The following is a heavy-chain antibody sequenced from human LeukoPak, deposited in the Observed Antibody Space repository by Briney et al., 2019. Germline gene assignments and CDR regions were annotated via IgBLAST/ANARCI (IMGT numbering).Heavy chain of an antibody. J-gene: IGHJ5*02. Sequence: SQTLSLTCAISGDSVSSNSAAWNWIRQSPSRGLEWLGRTYYRSKWYNDYAVPVKSRITINPDTSKNQFSLQLNSVTPEDTAVYYCARDRVITIFGVVTYNWFDPWGQGTLVTVSS. V-gene: IGHV6-1*01. D-gene: IGHD3-3*01. CDR1: GDSVSSNSAA. CDR3: ARDRVITIFGVVTYNWFDP. CDR2: TYYRSKWYN.